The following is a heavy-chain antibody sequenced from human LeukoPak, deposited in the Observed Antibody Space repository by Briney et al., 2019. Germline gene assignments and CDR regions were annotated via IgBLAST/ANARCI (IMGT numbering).Heavy chain of an antibody. CDR1: GFTFSDYY. J-gene: IGHJ3*02. D-gene: IGHD2-2*01. CDR2: ISSSSSYT. CDR3: ARDLGYCSSTSCSDAFDI. Sequence: GGSLRLSCAASGFTFSDYYMSWIRQAPGKGLEWVSYISSSSSYTNYADSVKGRFTISRDNAKNSLYLQMNSQRAEDTAVYYCARDLGYCSSTSCSDAFDIWGQGTMVTVSS. V-gene: IGHV3-11*06.